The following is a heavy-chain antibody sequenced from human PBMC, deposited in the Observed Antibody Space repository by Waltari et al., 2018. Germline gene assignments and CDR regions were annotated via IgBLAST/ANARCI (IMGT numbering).Heavy chain of an antibody. CDR1: GGTFGSFA. V-gene: IGHV1-69*12. Sequence: QVQLVQSGTEGKKPGSSVKVSCKASGGTFGSFALSWVRQAPGQGLEWLGGIIPIFGTPNYAAKFQGRVTIAADESTNTVFMELRSLRFEDTAVYFCARRQLGGPLDPWGQGTLVTVSS. CDR2: IIPIFGTP. D-gene: IGHD1-1*01. J-gene: IGHJ5*02. CDR3: ARRQLGGPLDP.